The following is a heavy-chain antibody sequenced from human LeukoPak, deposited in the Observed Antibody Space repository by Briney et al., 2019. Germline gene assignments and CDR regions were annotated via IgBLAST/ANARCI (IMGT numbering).Heavy chain of an antibody. J-gene: IGHJ4*02. Sequence: PSETLSLTCTVSGDSINNNNYYWGWIRQPPGEGLEWIGYIYYSGSTNYNPSLKSRVTISVNTSKNQFSLKLSSVTAADTAVYYCARGLLDYYDSSGYYEDYWGQGTLVTVSS. V-gene: IGHV4-61*05. D-gene: IGHD3-22*01. CDR1: GDSINNNNYY. CDR2: IYYSGST. CDR3: ARGLLDYYDSSGYYEDY.